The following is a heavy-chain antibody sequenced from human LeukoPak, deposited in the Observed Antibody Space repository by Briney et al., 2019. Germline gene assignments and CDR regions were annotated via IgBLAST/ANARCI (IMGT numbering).Heavy chain of an antibody. CDR2: IYHSGST. CDR1: GYSISSGYY. V-gene: IGHV4-38-2*02. D-gene: IGHD3-10*01. Sequence: SETLSLTCTVSGYSISSGYYWGWIRQPPGKGLEWIGSIYHSGSTYYNPSLKSRVTISVDTSKNQFSLKLSSVTAADTAVYYCARADYYGSGSYVAPPVEGPDYWGQGTLVTVSS. J-gene: IGHJ4*02. CDR3: ARADYYGSGSYVAPPVEGPDY.